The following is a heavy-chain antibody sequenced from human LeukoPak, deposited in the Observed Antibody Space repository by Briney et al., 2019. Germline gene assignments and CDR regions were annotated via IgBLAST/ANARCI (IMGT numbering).Heavy chain of an antibody. CDR1: RYTLTSYG. Sequence: ASVKVSCMASRYTLTSYGISGVRQAPRQGREWMGWISAYNGNTNYAQKLQGRVTMTTDTSTSTAYMELRSLRSDDTAVYYCARGKTAAAGTLDYWGQGTLVTVSS. J-gene: IGHJ4*02. V-gene: IGHV1-18*01. D-gene: IGHD6-13*01. CDR3: ARGKTAAAGTLDY. CDR2: ISAYNGNT.